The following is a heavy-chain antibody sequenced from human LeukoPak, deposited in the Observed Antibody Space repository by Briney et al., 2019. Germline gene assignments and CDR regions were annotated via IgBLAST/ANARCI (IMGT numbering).Heavy chain of an antibody. D-gene: IGHD6-13*01. J-gene: IGHJ5*02. V-gene: IGHV4-34*01. CDR1: GGSFSGYY. Sequence: SETLSLTCAVYGGSFSGYYWSWIRQPPGKGLEWIGEINHSGSTNYNPSLKSRVTISVDTSKNQFSLKLSSVTAADTAVYYCARGIATYSSSWYRANWFDPWGQGTLVTVSS. CDR2: INHSGST. CDR3: ARGIATYSSSWYRANWFDP.